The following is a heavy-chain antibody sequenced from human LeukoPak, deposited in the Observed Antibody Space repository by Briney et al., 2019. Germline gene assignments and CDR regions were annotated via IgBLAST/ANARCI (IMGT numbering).Heavy chain of an antibody. CDR1: GFTFSSYS. CDR2: ISSSSSTI. CDR3: ARGREQQPLFDY. D-gene: IGHD6-13*01. V-gene: IGHV3-48*01. J-gene: IGHJ4*02. Sequence: PGGSLRLSCAASGFTFSSYSMNWVCQAPGKGQEWGSYISSSSSTIYYADSVKGRFTISRDNAKSSLYLQMNSLRAEDTAVYYCARGREQQPLFDYWGQGTLVTVSS.